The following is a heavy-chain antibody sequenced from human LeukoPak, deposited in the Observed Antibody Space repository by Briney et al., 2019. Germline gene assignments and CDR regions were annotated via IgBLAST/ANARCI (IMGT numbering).Heavy chain of an antibody. CDR3: ARFSRGTSRVDY. Sequence: SETLSLTCTVSGGSISSYYWSWIRQPPGKGLEWIGYISNGGSSGSTNYNPSLKSRVTISADMSKNQFSLRLNSVTAADTAVYYCARFSRGTSRVDYWGQGTLVAVSS. D-gene: IGHD3-10*01. V-gene: IGHV4-59*01. CDR2: ISNGGSSGST. J-gene: IGHJ4*02. CDR1: GGSISSYY.